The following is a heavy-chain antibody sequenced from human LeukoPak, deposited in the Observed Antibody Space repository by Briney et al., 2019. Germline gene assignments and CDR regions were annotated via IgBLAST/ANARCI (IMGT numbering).Heavy chain of an antibody. J-gene: IGHJ4*02. CDR2: IKQDGSEK. D-gene: IGHD1-26*01. CDR3: ARDKIVGATNFDY. V-gene: IGHV3-7*01. Sequence: PGGSLRLSCAASGFTFSSYWMSWVRQAPGKGLEWVANIKQDGSEKYYVDSVKGRFTISRDNAKNSLYLEMNSLRVEDTAVYYCARDKIVGATNFDYWGQGTLVTVSS. CDR1: GFTFSSYW.